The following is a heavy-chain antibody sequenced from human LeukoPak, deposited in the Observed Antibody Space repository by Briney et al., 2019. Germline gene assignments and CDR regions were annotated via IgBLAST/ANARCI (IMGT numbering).Heavy chain of an antibody. Sequence: PGGSLRLSCAASGFTFSSYSMNWVRQAPGKGLEWVLSISSSSSYIYYADSVKGRFTISRDNAKNSLYLQMASLRADDTAVYYCARDHVLVPAADMDVWGKGTTVTVSS. CDR3: ARDHVLVPAADMDV. D-gene: IGHD2-2*01. J-gene: IGHJ6*03. CDR1: GFTFSSYS. CDR2: ISSSSSYI. V-gene: IGHV3-21*01.